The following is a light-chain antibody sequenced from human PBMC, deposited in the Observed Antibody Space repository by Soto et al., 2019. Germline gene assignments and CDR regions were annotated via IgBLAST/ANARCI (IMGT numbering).Light chain of an antibody. CDR3: SSYTSSSTWL. J-gene: IGLJ3*02. V-gene: IGLV2-14*03. Sequence: QSALTQPASVSGSPGQSITISCTGTSSDVGAYNYVSWYQQHPGKAPKLMIYEVSNRPSGVSNGFSGSKSANTASLTISGLQAGDEADYYCSSYTSSSTWLFGGGTKVTVL. CDR2: EVS. CDR1: SSDVGAYNY.